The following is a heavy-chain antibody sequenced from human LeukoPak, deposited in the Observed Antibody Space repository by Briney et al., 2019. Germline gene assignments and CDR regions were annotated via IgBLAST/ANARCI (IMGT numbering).Heavy chain of an antibody. Sequence: ASVKVSCNASGYTFTVYYIHLVRQPPGQGLEWMGLISTNSGGTDYAQKFQERVTMTSDTSISTAYMELRRLRSDDTAVYYCARDLRHRSGWHFDYWGEGTLVTVSS. D-gene: IGHD6-19*01. J-gene: IGHJ4*02. V-gene: IGHV1-2*02. CDR3: ARDLRHRSGWHFDY. CDR2: ISTNSGGT. CDR1: GYTFTVYY.